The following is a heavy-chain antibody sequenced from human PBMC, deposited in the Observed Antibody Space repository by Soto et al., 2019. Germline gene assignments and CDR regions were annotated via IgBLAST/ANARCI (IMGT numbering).Heavy chain of an antibody. CDR2: VSIGGST. CDR3: AKRRGAGGHFDY. V-gene: IGHV3-23*01. D-gene: IGHD2-15*01. CDR1: GFTFSSYA. Sequence: GGSLRLSCAASGFTFSSYAMGWVRQGPGKGLEWVAVVSIGGSTHYADSVRGRFTISRDNSKNTLSLQMNSLTAEDTAVYFCAKRRGAGGHFDYWGQGALVTV. J-gene: IGHJ4*02.